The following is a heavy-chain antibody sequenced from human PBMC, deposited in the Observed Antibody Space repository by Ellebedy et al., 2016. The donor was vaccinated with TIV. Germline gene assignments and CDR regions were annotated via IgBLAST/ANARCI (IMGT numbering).Heavy chain of an antibody. Sequence: AASVKVSCKASGGTFSSYAISWVRQAPGQGLEWMGRIIPILGIANYAQKFQGRVTITADKSTSTAYMELSSLRSEDTAVYYCARGDDYDSSGPQRNWGQGTLVTVAS. D-gene: IGHD3-22*01. CDR2: IIPILGIA. CDR3: ARGDDYDSSGPQRN. V-gene: IGHV1-69*04. CDR1: GGTFSSYA. J-gene: IGHJ4*02.